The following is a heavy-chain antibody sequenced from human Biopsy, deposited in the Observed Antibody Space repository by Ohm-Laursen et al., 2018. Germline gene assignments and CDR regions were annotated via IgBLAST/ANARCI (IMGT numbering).Heavy chain of an antibody. CDR2: IWYDGSDQ. V-gene: IGHV3-33*08. J-gene: IGHJ4*02. CDR3: ARDRREHYQFDS. Sequence: SLRLSCTASGFTFSPYTMTWVRQAPGKGLEWVALIWYDGSDQYYADSVKGRFTISRDNSKNTVYLQMNSLRAEDTAVYYCARDRREHYQFDSWGQGTRVTVSS. D-gene: IGHD1-26*01. CDR1: GFTFSPYT.